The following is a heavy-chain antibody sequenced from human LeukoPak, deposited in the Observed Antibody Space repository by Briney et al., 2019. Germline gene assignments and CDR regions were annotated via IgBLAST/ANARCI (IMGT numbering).Heavy chain of an antibody. V-gene: IGHV3-11*01. Sequence: GGSLRLSCAASGFTFSDYYMTWIRQAPGKGLEWVSYISSSSNNIHYANSVRGRFTISRDNAKNSVYLQMNSLRAEDTAIYYCARAAGWFDPWGQGTLVTVSS. CDR2: ISSSSNNI. CDR1: GFTFSDYY. CDR3: ARAAGWFDP. J-gene: IGHJ5*02.